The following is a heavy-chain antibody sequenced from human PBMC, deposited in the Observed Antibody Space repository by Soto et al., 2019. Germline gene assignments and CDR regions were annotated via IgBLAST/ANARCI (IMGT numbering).Heavy chain of an antibody. CDR3: ARAHRPRYCSSTSCYAGADY. CDR1: GGTFSSYA. J-gene: IGHJ4*02. CDR2: IIPIFGTA. Sequence: SVKVSCKASGGTFSSYAISWVRQAPGQGLEWMGGIIPIFGTANYAQKFQGRVTITADESTSTAYMELSSLRSEDTAVYYCARAHRPRYCSSTSCYAGADYWGQGTLVTVSS. D-gene: IGHD2-2*01. V-gene: IGHV1-69*13.